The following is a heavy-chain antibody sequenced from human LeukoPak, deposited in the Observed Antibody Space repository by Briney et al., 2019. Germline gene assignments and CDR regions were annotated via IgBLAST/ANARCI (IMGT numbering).Heavy chain of an antibody. CDR1: GGSFSGYY. CDR3: ARGYGYFGYYYYGMDV. Sequence: PSETLSLTCAVYGGSFSGYYWSWIRQPPGKGLEWIGEINHSGGTNYNPSLKSRVTISVDTSKNQFSLKLSSVTAADTAVYYCARGYGYFGYYYYGMDVWGQGTTVTVSS. CDR2: INHSGGT. J-gene: IGHJ6*02. V-gene: IGHV4-34*01. D-gene: IGHD4-17*01.